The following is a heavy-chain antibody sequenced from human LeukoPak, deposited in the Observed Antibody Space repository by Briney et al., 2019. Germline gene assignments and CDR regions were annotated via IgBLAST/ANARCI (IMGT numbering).Heavy chain of an antibody. D-gene: IGHD2-8*02. V-gene: IGHV1-18*01. Sequence: ASVKVSCKASGYTFTSYGVIWVRQAPGQGLESVGWISPYNGNRNYAQKLQGRVTMTTDTSTSTAFMELRSLRSEDTAVYYCGRTKRERPGTGDPWGQGTLVTVSS. J-gene: IGHJ5*02. CDR1: GYTFTSYG. CDR2: ISPYNGNR. CDR3: GRTKRERPGTGDP.